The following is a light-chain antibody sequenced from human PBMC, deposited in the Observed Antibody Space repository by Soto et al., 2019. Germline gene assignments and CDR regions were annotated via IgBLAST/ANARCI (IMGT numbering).Light chain of an antibody. Sequence: QSALAQPLSASGSPGQSVPISCTGTSSDIGGYDYVSWYQQHPGKAPQLIIYEVSKRPSGVPDRFSGSKSGNTASLTVSGLQAEDEADYYCSSYAGSNNLVFAGGTKVTVL. CDR1: SSDIGGYDY. V-gene: IGLV2-8*01. CDR2: EVS. J-gene: IGLJ3*02. CDR3: SSYAGSNNLV.